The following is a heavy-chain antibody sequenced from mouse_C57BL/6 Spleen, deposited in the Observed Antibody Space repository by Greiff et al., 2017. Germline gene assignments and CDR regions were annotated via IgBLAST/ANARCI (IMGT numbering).Heavy chain of an antibody. D-gene: IGHD2-4*01. J-gene: IGHJ2*01. V-gene: IGHV1-53*01. Sequence: QVQLKQPGTELVKPGASVKLSCKASGYTFTSYWMHWVKQRPGQGLEWIGNINPSNGGTNYNEKFKSKATLTVDKSSSTAYMQLSSLTSEDSAVYYCAREENDYEGDLDYWGQGTTLTVSS. CDR1: GYTFTSYW. CDR3: AREENDYEGDLDY. CDR2: INPSNGGT.